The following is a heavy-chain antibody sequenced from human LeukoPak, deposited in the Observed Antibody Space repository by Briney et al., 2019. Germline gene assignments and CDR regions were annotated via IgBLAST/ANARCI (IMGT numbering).Heavy chain of an antibody. CDR2: ISGSGGST. V-gene: IGHV3-23*01. CDR3: AKEWVVAASRRGINWFDP. Sequence: EAPQTLSCAPSVLTLNRYATSWLRQAPGKGLEWVSAISGSGGSTYYADSVKGRFTISRDNSKNTLYLQMNSLRAEDTAVYYCAKEWVVAASRRGINWFDPWGQGTLVTVSS. CDR1: VLTLNRYA. D-gene: IGHD2-15*01. J-gene: IGHJ5*02.